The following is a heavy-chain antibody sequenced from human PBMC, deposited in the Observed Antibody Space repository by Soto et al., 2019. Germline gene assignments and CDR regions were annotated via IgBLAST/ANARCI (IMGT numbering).Heavy chain of an antibody. CDR2: MNPNSGNT. CDR1: GYTFTSYD. Sequence: EASVKVSCKASGYTFTSYDINWVRQATGQGLEWMGWMNPNSGNTVYAQKFQGRVTMTRNTYIITSYMELSSLRSEDTAVYYCARDYYVSSGYPNWFDPWGQGTLVTVSS. V-gene: IGHV1-8*01. D-gene: IGHD3-22*01. J-gene: IGHJ5*02. CDR3: ARDYYVSSGYPNWFDP.